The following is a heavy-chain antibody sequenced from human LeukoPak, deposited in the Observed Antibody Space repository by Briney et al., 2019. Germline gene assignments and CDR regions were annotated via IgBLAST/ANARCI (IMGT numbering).Heavy chain of an antibody. CDR2: IKQDGSEI. V-gene: IGHV3-7*04. D-gene: IGHD1-26*01. CDR3: ARDKVTGATKFDY. CDR1: GFTFSPYW. Sequence: GGSLRLSCAGSGFTFSPYWMSWVRQTPGKGLEWVANIKQDGSEIYYVDSVKGRFTISRDNAKNSLYLQMNSLRAEDTAVYYCARDKVTGATKFDYWGQGTLVTVSS. J-gene: IGHJ4*02.